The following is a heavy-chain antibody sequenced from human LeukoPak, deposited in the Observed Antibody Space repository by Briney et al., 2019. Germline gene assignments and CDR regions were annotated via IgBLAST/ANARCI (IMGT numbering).Heavy chain of an antibody. J-gene: IGHJ4*02. D-gene: IGHD3-3*01. Sequence: SETLSLTCAVYGGSFSGYYWSWIRQPPGKGLEWIGEINHSGSTNYNPSLKSRVTISVDTSKNQFSLKLSPVTAADTAVYYCARGRNFWSGYYSYFDYWGQGTLVTVSS. CDR1: GGSFSGYY. CDR2: INHSGST. V-gene: IGHV4-34*01. CDR3: ARGRNFWSGYYSYFDY.